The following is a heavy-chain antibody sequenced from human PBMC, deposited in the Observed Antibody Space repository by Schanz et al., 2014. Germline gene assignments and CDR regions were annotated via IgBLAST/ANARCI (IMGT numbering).Heavy chain of an antibody. V-gene: IGHV1-3*01. CDR3: ARSGNNNWYFFHS. Sequence: QVQLVQSGTQVKKPGASVKVSCKASGYSFTPFPIHWVRQAPGQRLEWMGWINAGTGNTEYSQKFQGRITITRATLASTAYVEVSSLRSEDTTVYYCARSGNNNWYFFHSWGQGTLVTGSS. CDR2: INAGTGNT. J-gene: IGHJ4*02. D-gene: IGHD1-1*01. CDR1: GYSFTPFP.